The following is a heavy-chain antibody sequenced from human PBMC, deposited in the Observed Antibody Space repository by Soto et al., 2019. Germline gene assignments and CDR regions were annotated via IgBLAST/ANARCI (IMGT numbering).Heavy chain of an antibody. D-gene: IGHD6-13*01. J-gene: IGHJ4*02. CDR2: IYYSGST. V-gene: IGHV4-31*03. Sequence: QVQLQESGPGLVKPSQTLSLTCTVSGGTISSGDYYWSWIRQHPGKGLEWIGYIYYSGSTDYNPSLKSRVTLSVDTSKNQFSLKLSSATAADTAVYYCARERGIAGNFDYWGQGTLVTVSS. CDR1: GGTISSGDYY. CDR3: ARERGIAGNFDY.